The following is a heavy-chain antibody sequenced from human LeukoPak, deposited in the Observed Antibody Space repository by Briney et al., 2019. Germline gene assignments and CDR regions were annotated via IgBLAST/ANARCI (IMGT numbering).Heavy chain of an antibody. CDR3: ARHGGYCSSTSCYGGFVDY. J-gene: IGHJ4*02. Sequence: GESLKISCKGSGYSFTSYWIGWVRPMPGKGLEWMGIIYPGDSDTRYSPSFQGQVTISADKSISTAYLQWSSLKASDTAMYYCARHGGYCSSTSCYGGFVDYWGQGTLVTVSS. CDR2: IYPGDSDT. V-gene: IGHV5-51*01. CDR1: GYSFTSYW. D-gene: IGHD2-2*01.